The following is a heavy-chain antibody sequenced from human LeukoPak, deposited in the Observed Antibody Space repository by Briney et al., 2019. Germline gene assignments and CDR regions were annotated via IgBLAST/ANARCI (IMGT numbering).Heavy chain of an antibody. CDR3: ARVGLYSSSWYFDY. J-gene: IGHJ4*02. V-gene: IGHV4-4*07. CDR2: IYTSGST. Sequence: SETLSLTCTVSGGSISSYYWSWIRQPAGKGLEWIGRIYTSGSTSYNPSLKSRVTMSVDTSKNQFSLKLSSVTAADTAVYYCARVGLYSSSWYFDYWGQGTLVTVSS. D-gene: IGHD6-13*01. CDR1: GGSISSYY.